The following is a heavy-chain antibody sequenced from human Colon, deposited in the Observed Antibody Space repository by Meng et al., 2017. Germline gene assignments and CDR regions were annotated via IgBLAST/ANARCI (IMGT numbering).Heavy chain of an antibody. CDR3: ARGSGTSWLDR. CDR1: GYKFTDYY. J-gene: IGHJ5*02. CDR2: INTKTGDT. V-gene: IGHV1-2*04. Sequence: ASVKVSCKASGYKFTDYYIHWVRQAPGLGLEWLGWINTKTGDTKYAQRFQYWDTMTRDTSVSTVYMDLSSLTPDDAAVYYCARGSGTSWLDRWGQGTLVTVSS. D-gene: IGHD2-2*01.